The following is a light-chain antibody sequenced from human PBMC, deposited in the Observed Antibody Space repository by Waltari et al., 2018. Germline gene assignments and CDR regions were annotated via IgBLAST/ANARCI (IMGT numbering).Light chain of an antibody. Sequence: EIVLTQSPGTLSLSPGERATLACRASQSVGRSLAWYQQKPGQAPRLLIYDASRRATGIPDMFSGSGSGTDFSLTISRLEPEDFAVYYCQHYVRLPATFGQGTKVEI. CDR2: DAS. V-gene: IGKV3-20*01. CDR3: QHYVRLPAT. CDR1: QSVGRS. J-gene: IGKJ1*01.